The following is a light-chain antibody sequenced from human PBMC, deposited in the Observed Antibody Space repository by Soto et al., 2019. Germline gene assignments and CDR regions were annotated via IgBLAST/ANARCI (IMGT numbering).Light chain of an antibody. CDR2: GAS. CDR1: QSVSSSY. Sequence: EIVLTQSPGTLSLSTGERATLSSRAIQSVSSSYLAWYQQKPGQAPRLLIYGASSRATGIPDRFSGSGSGTDFTLTISRLEPEDFAVYYCQQYGSSLLITFGQGTRLEI. V-gene: IGKV3-20*01. CDR3: QQYGSSLLIT. J-gene: IGKJ5*01.